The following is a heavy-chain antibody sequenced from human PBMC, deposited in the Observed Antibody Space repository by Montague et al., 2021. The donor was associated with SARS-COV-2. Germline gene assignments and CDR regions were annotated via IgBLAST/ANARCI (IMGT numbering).Heavy chain of an antibody. J-gene: IGHJ3*02. Sequence: SETLSLTCAVSGGSISSYYWSWIRQPPGKGLEWIGDINYSGSTXXXPSXXXRVTISVDTSKNQFSLKLSSVTAADTAVYYCARGVRYYDDSSGPAAFDIWGQGTMVTVSS. V-gene: IGHV4-59*01. CDR1: GGSISSYY. CDR2: INYSGST. D-gene: IGHD3-22*01. CDR3: ARGVRYYDDSSGPAAFDI.